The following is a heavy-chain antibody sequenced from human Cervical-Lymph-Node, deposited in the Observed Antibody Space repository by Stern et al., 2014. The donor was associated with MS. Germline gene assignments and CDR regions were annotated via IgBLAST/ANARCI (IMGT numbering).Heavy chain of an antibody. V-gene: IGHV1-24*01. CDR3: ATSRRPVGATLAPFGY. CDR2: FDPEDGET. CDR1: GYTLTELS. D-gene: IGHD1-26*01. J-gene: IGHJ4*02. Sequence: VQLVQSGAEVKKPGASVKVSCKVSGYTLTELSMHWVRQAPGNGLAWMGGFDPEDGETIYAQKFQGRVTMTEDTSTDTAYMELSSLRSEDTAVYYCATSRRPVGATLAPFGYWGQGTLVTVSS.